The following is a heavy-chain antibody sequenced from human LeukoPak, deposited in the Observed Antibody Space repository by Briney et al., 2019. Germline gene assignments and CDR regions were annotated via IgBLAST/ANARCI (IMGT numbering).Heavy chain of an antibody. J-gene: IGHJ4*02. CDR1: GFTFTGSA. CDR3: AAVGITLLDYYFDY. CDR2: IVVGSGRT. V-gene: IGHV1-58*01. Sequence: SVTVSCKASGFTFTGSAVQWVRQARGQRLEWIGWIVVGSGRTNFAQRFQDRVTFTRDMLTSTAYMELSSLRSEDTAVYYCAAVGITLLDYYFDYWGQGTLVTVSS. D-gene: IGHD3-10*02.